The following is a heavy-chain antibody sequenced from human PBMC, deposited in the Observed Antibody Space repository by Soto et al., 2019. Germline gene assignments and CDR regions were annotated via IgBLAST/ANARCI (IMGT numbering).Heavy chain of an antibody. CDR3: ARVNIAAAATPVDY. Sequence: SETLSLTCTVSGGPISSYYWSWIRQPAGKGLEWIGRIYTSGSTNYNPSLKSRVTMSVDTSKNQFSLKLSSVTAADTAVYYCARVNIAAAATPVDYWGQGTLVTVSS. J-gene: IGHJ4*02. CDR1: GGPISSYY. V-gene: IGHV4-4*07. D-gene: IGHD6-13*01. CDR2: IYTSGST.